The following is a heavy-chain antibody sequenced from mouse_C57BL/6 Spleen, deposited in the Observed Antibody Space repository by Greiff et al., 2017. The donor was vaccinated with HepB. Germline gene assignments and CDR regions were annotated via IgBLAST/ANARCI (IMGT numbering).Heavy chain of an antibody. Sequence: VQLQQSGPELVKPGASVKISCKASGYAFRSSWMNWVKQRPGKGLEWIGRIYPGDGDTNYNGKFKGKATLTADKSSSTAYMQLSSLTSEDSAVYFCARSGDYDWYFDVWGTGTTVTVSS. CDR3: ARSGDYDWYFDV. CDR2: IYPGDGDT. CDR1: GYAFRSSW. V-gene: IGHV1-82*01. J-gene: IGHJ1*03. D-gene: IGHD2-4*01.